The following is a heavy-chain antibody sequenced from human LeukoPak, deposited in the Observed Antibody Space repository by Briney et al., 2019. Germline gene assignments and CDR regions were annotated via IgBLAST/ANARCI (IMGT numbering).Heavy chain of an antibody. D-gene: IGHD3-10*01. Sequence: ASVKVSCKASGYTFTSYGITWVRQAPGQGLEWMGWINPNSGGTNYAQKFQGRVTITADKSTSTAYMELSSLRSEDTAVYYCARVIDGFGDPWEEDYWGQGTLVTVSS. CDR2: INPNSGGT. J-gene: IGHJ4*02. CDR1: GYTFTSYG. CDR3: ARVIDGFGDPWEEDY. V-gene: IGHV1-18*01.